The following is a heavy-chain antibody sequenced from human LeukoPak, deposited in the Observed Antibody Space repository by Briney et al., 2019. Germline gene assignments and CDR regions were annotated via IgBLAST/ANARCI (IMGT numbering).Heavy chain of an antibody. Sequence: PGGSLRLSCTASGFTFSTYNMNWVRQAPGKGLEWVSSITSSSSSIHYADSVKGRFTISRDNAKNSLYLQMNSLRAEDTAVYYCARDFPPGCGSTSCPSDYWGQGTLVTVSS. V-gene: IGHV3-21*01. J-gene: IGHJ4*02. CDR3: ARDFPPGCGSTSCPSDY. CDR1: GFTFSTYN. D-gene: IGHD2-2*01. CDR2: ITSSSSSI.